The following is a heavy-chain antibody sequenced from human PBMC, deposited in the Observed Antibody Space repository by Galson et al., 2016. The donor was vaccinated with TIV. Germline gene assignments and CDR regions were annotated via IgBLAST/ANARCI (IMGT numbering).Heavy chain of an antibody. CDR3: AKVNRDGDYYFYDVDI. Sequence: SLRLSCAVSGFSFINYGMNWVRQAPGKGLEWVSGIYGSGAGSFYADSLKGRFTISRDNSKYTLYLQMNSLRAEDTAVYYCAKVNRDGDYYFYDVDIWGHGTTVIVS. J-gene: IGHJ6*02. D-gene: IGHD1-14*01. CDR1: GFSFINYG. CDR2: IYGSGAGS. V-gene: IGHV3-23*01.